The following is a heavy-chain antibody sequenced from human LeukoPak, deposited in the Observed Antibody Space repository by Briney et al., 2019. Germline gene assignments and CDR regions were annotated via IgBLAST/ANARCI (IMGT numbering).Heavy chain of an antibody. CDR3: ARGWVVPVFDY. Sequence: SETLSLTRTVSGGSISSSSYYWGWIRQPPGKGLEWIGSINYSGSTYYNPSLKSQVTISVDTSKNQFSLKLSSVTAADTAVYYCARGWVVPVFDYWGQGTLVTVSS. D-gene: IGHD2-2*01. CDR2: INYSGST. V-gene: IGHV4-39*01. CDR1: GGSISSSSYY. J-gene: IGHJ4*02.